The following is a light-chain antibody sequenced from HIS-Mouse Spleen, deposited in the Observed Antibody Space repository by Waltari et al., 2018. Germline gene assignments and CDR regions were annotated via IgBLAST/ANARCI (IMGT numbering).Light chain of an antibody. CDR3: CSYAGSSTWV. CDR2: VGS. J-gene: IGLJ3*02. V-gene: IGLV2-23*01. Sequence: QSALTQPASVSVSPGQSITISCTGTSSDVGSYNLVSWYQQHPGKAPKPMIYVGSQRPSGVSKRFSGSKSGNTASLTISGLQAEDEADYYCCSYAGSSTWVFGGGTKLTVL. CDR1: SSDVGSYNL.